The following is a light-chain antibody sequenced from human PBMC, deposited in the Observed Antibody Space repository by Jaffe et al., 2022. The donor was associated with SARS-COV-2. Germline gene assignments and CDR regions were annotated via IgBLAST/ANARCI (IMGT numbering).Light chain of an antibody. CDR1: QSVSSSY. CDR2: GAS. V-gene: IGKV3-20*01. Sequence: EIVLTQSPGTLSLSPGERATLSCRASQSVSSSYFAWYQQKPGQAPRLLIFGASSRATGIPDRFSGSGSGTVFTLTISRLDPEDFAVYYCQQYGNSPYTFGQGTKLEIK. J-gene: IGKJ2*01. CDR3: QQYGNSPYT.